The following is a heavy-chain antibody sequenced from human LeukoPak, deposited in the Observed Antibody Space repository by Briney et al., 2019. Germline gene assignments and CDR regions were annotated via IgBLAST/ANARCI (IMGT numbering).Heavy chain of an antibody. D-gene: IGHD3-22*01. V-gene: IGHV3-30-3*01. CDR3: AKDGSYYYDSSGYFDY. CDR2: ISYDGSNK. J-gene: IGHJ4*02. CDR1: GFTFSSYA. Sequence: PGRSLRLSCAASGFTFSSYAMHWVRQAPGKGLEWVAVISYDGSNKYYADSVKGRFTISRDNSKNTLYLQMNSLRAEDTAVYYCAKDGSYYYDSSGYFDYWGQGTLVTVSS.